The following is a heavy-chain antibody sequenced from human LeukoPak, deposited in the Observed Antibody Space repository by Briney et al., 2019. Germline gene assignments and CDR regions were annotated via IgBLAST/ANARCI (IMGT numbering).Heavy chain of an antibody. Sequence: SETLSLTCAVYGGSFSGYYWSWIRQPPGKGLEWIGEINHSGSTNYNPSLKSRVTISVDTSKNQFSLKLSSVTAADTAVYYCARALVVVVAATRLNWFDTWGQGTLVTVSS. J-gene: IGHJ5*02. CDR1: GGSFSGYY. CDR2: INHSGST. CDR3: ARALVVVVAATRLNWFDT. V-gene: IGHV4-34*01. D-gene: IGHD2-15*01.